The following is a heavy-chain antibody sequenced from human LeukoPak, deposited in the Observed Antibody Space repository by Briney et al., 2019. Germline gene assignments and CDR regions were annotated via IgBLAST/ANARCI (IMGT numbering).Heavy chain of an antibody. V-gene: IGHV4-39*01. Sequence: SETLSPTCTVSGGSLTSTSSFWGWIRQSPGKGLEWIGSISYPARTYYNPSLKTRITMSLDASKNQFSLRLDSVTAADTALYFCASPGSGYYYAADWGQGTLVTVSS. J-gene: IGHJ4*02. D-gene: IGHD3-22*01. CDR1: GGSLTSTSSF. CDR3: ASPGSGYYYAAD. CDR2: ISYPART.